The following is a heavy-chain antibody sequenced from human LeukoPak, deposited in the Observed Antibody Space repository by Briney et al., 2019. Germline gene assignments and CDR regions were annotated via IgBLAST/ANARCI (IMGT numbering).Heavy chain of an antibody. D-gene: IGHD1-1*01. CDR1: GGTFSSYA. CDR2: IIPIFGTA. V-gene: IGHV1-69*05. Sequence: SVKVSCKASGGTFSSYAISWVRQAPGQGLEWMGGIIPIFGTANYAQKFQGRVTITTDESTSTAYMELSSLRSEDTAVYYYARIGTGTTWDYFDYWGQGTLVTVSS. J-gene: IGHJ4*02. CDR3: ARIGTGTTWDYFDY.